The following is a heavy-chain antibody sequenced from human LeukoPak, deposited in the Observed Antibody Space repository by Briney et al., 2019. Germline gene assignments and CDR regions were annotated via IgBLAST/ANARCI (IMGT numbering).Heavy chain of an antibody. D-gene: IGHD4-17*01. V-gene: IGHV4-4*07. Sequence: SETLSLTCTVSGGSISSYYWSWIRQPAGKGLEWIGRIYTSGSTNYNPSLKSRVTMSVDTSKNQFSLKLSSVTAADTAVYYCARDELGGDYASHWYFDLWGRGTLVTVSS. CDR2: IYTSGST. CDR1: GGSISSYY. J-gene: IGHJ2*01. CDR3: ARDELGGDYASHWYFDL.